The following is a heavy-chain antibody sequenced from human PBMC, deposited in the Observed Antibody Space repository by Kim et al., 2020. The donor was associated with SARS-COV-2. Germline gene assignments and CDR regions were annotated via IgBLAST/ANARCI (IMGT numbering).Heavy chain of an antibody. CDR3: ARSDSSGYYSVSYYGMDV. J-gene: IGHJ6*02. Sequence: KSRVTISVDTSKNQFSLKLSSVTAADTAVYYCARSDSSGYYSVSYYGMDVWGQGTTVTVSS. V-gene: IGHV4-31*02. D-gene: IGHD3-22*01.